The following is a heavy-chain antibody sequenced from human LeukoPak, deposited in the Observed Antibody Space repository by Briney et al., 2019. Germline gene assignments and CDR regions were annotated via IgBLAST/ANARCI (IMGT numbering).Heavy chain of an antibody. CDR1: GFTLSRYS. CDR3: AKAGSSGYYYVDYYDGMDV. CDR2: ISGGGATP. J-gene: IGHJ6*02. V-gene: IGHV3-23*01. Sequence: GGSLTLSCAPCGFTLSRYSMNCVPDAPGKGVVCVSAISGGGATPLYADSVKGGFTISRDNSKNKLYLQMNSLRAEDTAVDCCAKAGSSGYYYVDYYDGMDVWGQGTTVTVSS. D-gene: IGHD3-22*01.